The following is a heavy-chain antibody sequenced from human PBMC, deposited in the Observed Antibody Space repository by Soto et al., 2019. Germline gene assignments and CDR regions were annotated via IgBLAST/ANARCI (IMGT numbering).Heavy chain of an antibody. CDR1: GYTFTGYY. CDR2: INPNSGGT. J-gene: IGHJ6*02. V-gene: IGHV1-2*04. Sequence: ASVKVSCKASGYTFTGYYMHWVRQAPGQGLEWMGWINPNSGGTNYAQKFQGWVTMTRDTSISTAYMELSRLRSDDTAVYYCARDGHSSDGYPYYYYGMDVWGQGTTVTVSS. CDR3: ARDGHSSDGYPYYYYGMDV. D-gene: IGHD3-22*01.